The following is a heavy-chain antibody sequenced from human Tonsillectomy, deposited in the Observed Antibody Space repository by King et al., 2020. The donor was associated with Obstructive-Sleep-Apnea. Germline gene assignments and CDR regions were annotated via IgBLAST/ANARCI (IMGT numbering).Heavy chain of an antibody. J-gene: IGHJ6*02. CDR2: TPFHGTNQ. D-gene: IGHD3-10*01. Sequence: VQLVESGGGVVQPGRSLRLSCAASGFTFIIYAMHWVRQAPGKGLDWVAFTPFHGTNQYSADSLKGRFTISRENSKNTLYLQMNSLRVEDTAVYYGARDNRVLMKGGGMDVWGQGTTVTVSS. CDR1: GFTFIIYA. V-gene: IGHV3-30*04. CDR3: ARDNRVLMKGGGMDV.